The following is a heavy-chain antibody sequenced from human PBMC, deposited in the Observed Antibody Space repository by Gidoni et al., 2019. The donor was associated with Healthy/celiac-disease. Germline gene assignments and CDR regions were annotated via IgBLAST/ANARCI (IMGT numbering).Heavy chain of an antibody. Sequence: QVQLVQSGAEVKKPGASVKVSCKASGYTFTSYGISWVRQAPGQGLEWMGWISAYNGNTNYAQKLQGRVTMTTDTSTSTAYMELRSLRSDDTAVYYCARGAPLTIFGVVKYYYGMDVWGQGTTVTVSS. CDR1: GYTFTSYG. D-gene: IGHD3-3*01. V-gene: IGHV1-18*04. CDR2: ISAYNGNT. CDR3: ARGAPLTIFGVVKYYYGMDV. J-gene: IGHJ6*02.